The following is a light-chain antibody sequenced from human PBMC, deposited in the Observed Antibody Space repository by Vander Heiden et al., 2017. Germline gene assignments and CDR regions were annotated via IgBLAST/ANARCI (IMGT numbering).Light chain of an antibody. CDR1: SSDVGGYNY. CDR2: DVS. J-gene: IGLJ1*01. V-gene: IGLV2-14*03. Sequence: QSALTQPASVSGSPGPSISISCTGTSSDVGGYNYVSWYQQRPGKAPKLMIYDVSNRPSGVSNRFSGSKSGNTASLTISGLQAEDEADYYCSSYTSSSTLDVFGTGTKVTVL. CDR3: SSYTSSSTLDV.